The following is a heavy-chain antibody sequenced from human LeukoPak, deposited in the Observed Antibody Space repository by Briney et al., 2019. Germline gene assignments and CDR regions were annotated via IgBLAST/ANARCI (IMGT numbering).Heavy chain of an antibody. CDR2: ISGSGGST. J-gene: IGHJ3*02. CDR3: AERTYYYDSSGSPHAFDI. Sequence: SGGSLRLSCAASGFTFDDYGMSWVRQAPGKGLEWVSAISGSGGSTYYADSVKGRFTISRDNSKNTLYLQMNSLRAEDTAVYYCAERTYYYDSSGSPHAFDIWGQGTMVTVSS. D-gene: IGHD3-22*01. V-gene: IGHV3-23*01. CDR1: GFTFDDYG.